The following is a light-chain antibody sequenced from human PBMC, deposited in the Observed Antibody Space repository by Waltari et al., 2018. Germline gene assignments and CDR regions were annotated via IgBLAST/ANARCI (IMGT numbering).Light chain of an antibody. Sequence: SALTQPASVSGSPGQSITISCTGTSRDVGGYNYVSWYQQHPGKAPKLMIYDVSKRPSGVSNRFSGSKSGNTASLTISGLQAEDEADYYCSSYTSSSTPVFGGGTKLTVL. J-gene: IGLJ3*02. CDR3: SSYTSSSTPV. CDR1: SRDVGGYNY. V-gene: IGLV2-14*01. CDR2: DVS.